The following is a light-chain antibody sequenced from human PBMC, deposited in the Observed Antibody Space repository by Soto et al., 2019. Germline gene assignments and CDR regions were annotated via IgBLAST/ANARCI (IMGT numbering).Light chain of an antibody. CDR1: QTVSTW. CDR3: QQYNDYSWT. Sequence: DIRTTQSPSTLSASVGERVTITCRASQTVSTWLAWYQQKPGKAPKLLIYKASSLESGVPSRFSGSGSGTEFTLTISSLQPDDVAIYYCQQYNDYSWTFGQGTKV. CDR2: KAS. V-gene: IGKV1-5*03. J-gene: IGKJ1*01.